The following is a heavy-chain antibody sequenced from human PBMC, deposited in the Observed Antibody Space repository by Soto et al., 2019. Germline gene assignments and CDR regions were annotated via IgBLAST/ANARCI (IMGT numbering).Heavy chain of an antibody. CDR1: GLIFSNYG. V-gene: IGHV3-21*06. CDR3: ATDGAAGAVMGV. CDR2: ISSGGEYI. D-gene: IGHD6-13*01. J-gene: IGHJ6*02. Sequence: EVQLVESGGCLVKPGGSLRLSCTASGLIFSNYGKNWVRQAAGKRPEWVSSISSGGEYIDYADSVKGRLTISRDNANNILYLQLTSLGVEDTAVYYCATDGAAGAVMGVWGQGITVTVSS.